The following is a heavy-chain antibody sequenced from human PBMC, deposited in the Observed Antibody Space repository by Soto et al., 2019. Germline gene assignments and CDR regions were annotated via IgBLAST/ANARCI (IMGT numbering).Heavy chain of an antibody. CDR1: GYTFTSYG. J-gene: IGHJ3*02. CDR3: ARRHRRDDYIWGSYRDDAFDI. D-gene: IGHD3-16*02. CDR2: ISAYNGNT. V-gene: IGHV1-18*01. Sequence: GASVKVSCKASGYTFTSYGRSWVRQAPGQGLEWMGWISAYNGNTNYAQKLQGRVTMTTDTSTSTAYMELRSLRSDDTAVYYCARRHRRDDYIWGSYRDDAFDIWGQGTMVTVSS.